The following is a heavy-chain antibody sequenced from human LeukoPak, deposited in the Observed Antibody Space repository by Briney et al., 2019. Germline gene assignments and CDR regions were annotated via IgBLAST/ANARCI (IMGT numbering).Heavy chain of an antibody. J-gene: IGHJ3*02. V-gene: IGHV1-2*02. CDR2: INPNSGGT. Sequence: ASVKVSCKASGYTFTGYYMHWVRQAPGQGLEWMGWINPNSGGTNYAQKFQGRVTMTRDTSISTACMELSRLRSDDTAVYYCARDLGSTSLFQPYDAFDIWGQGTMVTVSS. D-gene: IGHD2-2*01. CDR1: GYTFTGYY. CDR3: ARDLGSTSLFQPYDAFDI.